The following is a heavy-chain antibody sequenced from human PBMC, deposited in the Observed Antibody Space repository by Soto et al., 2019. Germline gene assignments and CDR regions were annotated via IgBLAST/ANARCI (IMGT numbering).Heavy chain of an antibody. J-gene: IGHJ5*02. V-gene: IGHV4-39*07. D-gene: IGHD3-3*01. Sequence: SETLSLTCTVSGGSISSSSYYWGWIRQPPGKGLEWIGSIYYSGSTYYNPSLKSRVTISVDTSKNQFSLKLSSVTAADTAVYYCARDLSGYYTGWFDPWGQGTLVTVPQ. CDR1: GGSISSSSYY. CDR3: ARDLSGYYTGWFDP. CDR2: IYYSGST.